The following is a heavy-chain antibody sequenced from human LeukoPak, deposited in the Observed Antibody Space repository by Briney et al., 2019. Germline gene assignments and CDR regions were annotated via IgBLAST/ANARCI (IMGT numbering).Heavy chain of an antibody. CDR3: ARAKRNGFDI. CDR1: GFTFSSYS. Sequence: GGSLRLSCAASGFTFSSYSMNWVRQAPGKGLEWVSYISSSSSTIYYADSVKGRFTISRDDAKNSLSLQMNSLRAEDTAVYYCARAKRNGFDIWGQGTTVTVSS. V-gene: IGHV3-48*01. CDR2: ISSSSSTI. J-gene: IGHJ3*02.